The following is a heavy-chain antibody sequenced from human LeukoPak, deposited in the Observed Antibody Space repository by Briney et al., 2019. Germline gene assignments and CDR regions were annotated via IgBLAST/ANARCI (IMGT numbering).Heavy chain of an antibody. CDR3: AKRGIGYDSSGCPAFFDY. Sequence: GGSLRLSCAASGFTFSSYAMSWVRQAPGKGLEWVSAISGSGGSTYYADSVKGRFTISRDNSKNTLYLQMNSLRAEDTAVYCCAKRGIGYDSSGCPAFFDYWGQGTLVTVSS. CDR2: ISGSGGST. D-gene: IGHD3-22*01. V-gene: IGHV3-23*01. CDR1: GFTFSSYA. J-gene: IGHJ4*02.